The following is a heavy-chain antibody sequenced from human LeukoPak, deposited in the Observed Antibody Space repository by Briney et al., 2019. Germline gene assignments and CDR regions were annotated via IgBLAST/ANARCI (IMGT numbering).Heavy chain of an antibody. Sequence: PGGSLRLSCAASGFTVSTNYMSWVRQAPGKGLECVSSITGDDSTYYADSVKGRFTISRDTSSNTLYLQMNSLRAEDTALYYCAKGHYDFRDYWGQGTLVTASS. CDR2: ITGDDST. D-gene: IGHD3-3*01. V-gene: IGHV3-53*01. J-gene: IGHJ4*02. CDR3: AKGHYDFRDY. CDR1: GFTVSTNY.